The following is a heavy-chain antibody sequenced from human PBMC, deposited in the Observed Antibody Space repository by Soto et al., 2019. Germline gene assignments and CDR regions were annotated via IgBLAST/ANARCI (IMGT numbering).Heavy chain of an antibody. CDR2: ISSSSSYT. CDR1: GFTFSDYY. Sequence: GGSLRLSCAASGFTFSDYYMSWIRQAPGKGLEWVSYISSSSSYTNYADSVKGRFTISRDNAKNSLYLQMNSLRAEDTAVYYCARDLRGPGAPGYWGQGTLVTVSS. D-gene: IGHD7-27*01. V-gene: IGHV3-11*06. CDR3: ARDLRGPGAPGY. J-gene: IGHJ4*02.